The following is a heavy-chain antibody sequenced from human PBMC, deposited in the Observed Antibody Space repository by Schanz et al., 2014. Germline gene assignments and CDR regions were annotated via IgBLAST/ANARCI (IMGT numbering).Heavy chain of an antibody. Sequence: VQLVESGGGVVHPGGSLRLSCAASGFTFSSYWMHWVRQAPGKGLVWVSRIQSDGSITTYADSVKGRFAISRDNAKNTLYLQMNSLRAEDTAVYFCARDGGRDGYNLAFDVWGQGTLVTVSS. J-gene: IGHJ3*01. CDR2: IQSDGSIT. D-gene: IGHD5-12*01. CDR3: ARDGGRDGYNLAFDV. CDR1: GFTFSSYW. V-gene: IGHV3-74*01.